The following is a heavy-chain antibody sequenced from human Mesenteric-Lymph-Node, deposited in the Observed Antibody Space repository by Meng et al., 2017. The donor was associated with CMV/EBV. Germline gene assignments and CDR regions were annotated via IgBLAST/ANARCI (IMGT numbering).Heavy chain of an antibody. D-gene: IGHD3-3*01. J-gene: IGHJ4*02. V-gene: IGHV4-39*01. CDR3: ARLQNTIFGVVTTILFDY. CDR2: SYYSCSS. CDR1: WYIRSVCYH. Sequence: TLSRTALGYWWYIRSVCYHCCWIRQHLGNGLEWIGSSYYSCSSYYNPSPNRPITISLDTSNNPFSLKLSSVTAADTAVYYCARLQNTIFGVVTTILFDYWGQGTLVTVSS.